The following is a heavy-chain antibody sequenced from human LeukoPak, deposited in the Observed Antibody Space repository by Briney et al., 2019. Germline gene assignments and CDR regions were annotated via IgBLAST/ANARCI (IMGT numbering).Heavy chain of an antibody. CDR2: IIPIFGTA. D-gene: IGHD3-22*01. V-gene: IGHV1-69*05. CDR1: GGTFSSYA. J-gene: IGHJ4*02. Sequence: SVKVSCKASGGTFSSYAISWVRQAPGQGLEWMGGIIPIFGTANYAQKFQGRVTITTDESTSTAYMELSSLRSEDTAVYYCASGTYYYDSSGHPFFDYWGQGTLVTVSS. CDR3: ASGTYYYDSSGHPFFDY.